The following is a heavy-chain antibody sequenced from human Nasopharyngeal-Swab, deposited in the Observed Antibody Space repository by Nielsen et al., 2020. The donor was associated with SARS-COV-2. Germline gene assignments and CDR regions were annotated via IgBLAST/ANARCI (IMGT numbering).Heavy chain of an antibody. J-gene: IGHJ6*02. CDR3: TSTFEMNPYYGMGV. CDR2: MYKSGNT. D-gene: IGHD5-24*01. Sequence: SETLSLTCSVSGGSNSRYYWSWVRQSPGKGLEWIGSMYKSGNTNYNPSLKSRVTISVDTSKNQFPLKLSSVTAADTAVYYCTSTFEMNPYYGMGVWGQGTTVTVSS. V-gene: IGHV4-59*01. CDR1: GGSNSRYY.